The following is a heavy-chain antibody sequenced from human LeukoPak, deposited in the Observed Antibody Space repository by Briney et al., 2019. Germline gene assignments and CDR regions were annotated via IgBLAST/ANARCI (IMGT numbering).Heavy chain of an antibody. D-gene: IGHD6-19*01. Sequence: GGSLRLSCAASGFTFSSYSMNWVRQAPGKGLEWVSYISSSSSTIYYAHSVKGRLTISRDNAKNSLYLQMNSPRAEDTAVYYCARDLYSSGRPYYFDYWGQGTLVTVSS. CDR1: GFTFSSYS. J-gene: IGHJ4*02. V-gene: IGHV3-48*04. CDR2: ISSSSSTI. CDR3: ARDLYSSGRPYYFDY.